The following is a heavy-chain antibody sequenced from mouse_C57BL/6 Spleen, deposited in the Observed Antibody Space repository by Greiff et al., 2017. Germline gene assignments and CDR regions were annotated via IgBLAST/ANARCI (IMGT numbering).Heavy chain of an antibody. V-gene: IGHV1-9*01. CDR3: ARPGSPTTVDY. CDR2: ILPGSGST. J-gene: IGHJ2*01. Sequence: VQLQQSGAELMKPGASVKLSCKATGYTFTGYWIEWVKQRPGHGLEWIGEILPGSGSTTYNEKFKGKATFTADTSSNTAYMQLSSLTTDDSAIYYCARPGSPTTVDYWGQGTTLTVSS. D-gene: IGHD2-10*01. CDR1: GYTFTGYW.